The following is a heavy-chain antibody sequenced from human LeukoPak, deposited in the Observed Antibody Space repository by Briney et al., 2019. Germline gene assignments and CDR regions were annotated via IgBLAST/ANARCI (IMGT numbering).Heavy chain of an antibody. V-gene: IGHV3-7*01. CDR2: IKQDGSEK. D-gene: IGHD2-2*01. J-gene: IGHJ4*02. CDR3: ARPLYCSSTSCHDY. Sequence: PGGSLRLSCAASGFTFSSYWMSWVRQAPGKGLEWVANIKQDGSEKYYVDSVKGRFTISRDNAKNSLYLQMNSLRAEDTAVYYCARPLYCSSTSCHDYWGRGTLVTVSS. CDR1: GFTFSSYW.